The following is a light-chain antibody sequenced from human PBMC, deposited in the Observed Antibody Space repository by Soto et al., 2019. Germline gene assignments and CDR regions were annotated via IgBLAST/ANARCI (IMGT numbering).Light chain of an antibody. CDR3: QSYDSSNQV. Sequence: NFMLTQPHSVSESPGKTVTISCTRSSGSIASNYVQWYQQRPGSSPTTVIYEDNQRPSGVPDRFSASIDSSSNSASLTISGLKTEDEADYYCQSYDSSNQVFGTGTKLTVL. CDR1: SGSIASNY. V-gene: IGLV6-57*01. J-gene: IGLJ1*01. CDR2: EDN.